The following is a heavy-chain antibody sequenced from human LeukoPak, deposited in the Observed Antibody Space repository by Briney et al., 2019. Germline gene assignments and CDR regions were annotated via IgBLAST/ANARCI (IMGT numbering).Heavy chain of an antibody. CDR2: MWYDGSNK. D-gene: IGHD2-2*01. V-gene: IGHV3-33*01. Sequence: GRSLRLSCAASGFTFSNYGMHWVRQAPGKGLEWVAVMWYDGSNKYYADSVKGRFTISRDNSKNTLYLQMNSLRAEDTAVYYCARDREDIVVVPAAMGSDYWGQGTLVTVSS. CDR3: ARDREDIVVVPAAMGSDY. CDR1: GFTFSNYG. J-gene: IGHJ4*02.